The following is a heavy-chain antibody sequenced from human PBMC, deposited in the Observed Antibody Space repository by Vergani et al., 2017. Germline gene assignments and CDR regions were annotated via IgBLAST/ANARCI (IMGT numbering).Heavy chain of an antibody. Sequence: QVQLQQWGAGLLKPSETLSLTCAVYGGSFSGYYWSWIRQPPGKGLEWVGEINHRGSTNYNPSLKSLVTISVDTSKNQFSLKLSSVTAADTAVYYCARGRHYGCNMVPFDYWGQGALVTVSS. D-gene: IGHD4-23*01. CDR2: INHRGST. CDR1: GGSFSGYY. V-gene: IGHV4-34*01. J-gene: IGHJ4*02. CDR3: ARGRHYGCNMVPFDY.